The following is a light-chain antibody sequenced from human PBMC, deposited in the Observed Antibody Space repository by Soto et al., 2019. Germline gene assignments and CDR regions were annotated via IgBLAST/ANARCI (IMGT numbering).Light chain of an antibody. Sequence: DLQMTQSPSTLPASVGDRITITCRASQSIITWLAWFQQAPGKVPKILLSDASSLKIVVPSRFSGSGSGTVFTHPLGCREPPEFATCNCQLYHIDPLSFGGGTKVEI. V-gene: IGKV1-5*01. J-gene: IGKJ4*01. CDR3: QLYHIDPLS. CDR1: QSIITW. CDR2: DAS.